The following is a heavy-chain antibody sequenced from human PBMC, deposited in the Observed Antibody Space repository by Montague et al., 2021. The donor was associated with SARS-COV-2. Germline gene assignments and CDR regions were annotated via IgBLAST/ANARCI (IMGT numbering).Heavy chain of an antibody. J-gene: IGHJ6*02. CDR1: GGSFSGYY. V-gene: IGHV4-34*01. Sequence: SETLSLTCAVSGGSFSGYYWSWIRQSPGKGLEWIGEINHSGSTNYNPSLKSRVTISVDTSKNQFSLKLSSVTAADTAVYYCARGRCTALFRFSYFGMDVWGQGTTVTVSS. CDR3: ARGRCTALFRFSYFGMDV. CDR2: INHSGST. D-gene: IGHD2-8*01.